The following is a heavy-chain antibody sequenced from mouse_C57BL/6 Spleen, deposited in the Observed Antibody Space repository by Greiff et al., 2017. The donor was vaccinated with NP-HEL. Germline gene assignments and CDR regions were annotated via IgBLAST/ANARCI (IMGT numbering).Heavy chain of an antibody. V-gene: IGHV1-26*01. Sequence: EVQLQQSGPELVKPGASVKISCKASGYTFTDYYMNWVKQSPGKSLEWIGDINPNNGGTSYNQKFKGKATLTVDKSSSTAYMELRSLTSEDSAVYYGASVLDYWGQGTTLTVSS. J-gene: IGHJ2*01. CDR1: GYTFTDYY. CDR2: INPNNGGT. CDR3: ASVLDY.